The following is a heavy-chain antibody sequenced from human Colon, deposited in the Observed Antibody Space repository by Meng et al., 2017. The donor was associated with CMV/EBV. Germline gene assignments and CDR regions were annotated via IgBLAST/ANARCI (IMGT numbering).Heavy chain of an antibody. CDR2: IYYTWGT. J-gene: IGHJ4*02. Sequence: RHGLGPRLRKPSEPLSLTCTVSGGTISSPGSYWAWARQPPGKGLEWIGSIYYTWGTFYSPSLKSRVTISIDTSKNHFSLKLNSVTAADTAMYYCTRETGGSSLAYWGQGILVTVSS. CDR3: TRETGGSSLAY. CDR1: GGTISSPGSY. V-gene: IGHV4-39*02. D-gene: IGHD6-13*01.